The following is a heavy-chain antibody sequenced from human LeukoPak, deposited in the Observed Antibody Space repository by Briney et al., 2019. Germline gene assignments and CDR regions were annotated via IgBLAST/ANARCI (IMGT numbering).Heavy chain of an antibody. J-gene: IGHJ4*02. CDR3: ARSPTYWSESNGYPRGYDY. Sequence: KPSETLSLTCSVSGGSISSYYWTWIRRPPGKGLGWIGYIYYSGDTNYNPSLKSRVTISLDTSKNQFSLKLSSVTAADTAVYYCARSPTYWSESNGYPRGYDYWGQGTLVTVSS. CDR1: GGSISSYY. CDR2: IYYSGDT. V-gene: IGHV4-59*01. D-gene: IGHD3-22*01.